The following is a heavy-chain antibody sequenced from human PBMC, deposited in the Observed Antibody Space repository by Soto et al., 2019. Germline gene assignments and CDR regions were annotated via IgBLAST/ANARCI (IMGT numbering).Heavy chain of an antibody. CDR3: TTGHTV. V-gene: IGHV3-15*01. CDR1: GFTLSNVW. Sequence: GGSLRLSCAASGFTLSNVWMRWVRQAPGKGLEWVGRISSNTDGETTDYAAPVKGRFTISRDDSENTLYLQMNSLKSEDTVVYYCTTGHTVWGQGTLVTVSS. J-gene: IGHJ4*02. CDR2: ISSNTDGETT.